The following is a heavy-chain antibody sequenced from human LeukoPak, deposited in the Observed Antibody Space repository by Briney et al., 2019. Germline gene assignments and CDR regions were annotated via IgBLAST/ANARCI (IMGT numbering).Heavy chain of an antibody. J-gene: IGHJ4*02. CDR3: AKDLARTVTSFDY. Sequence: PGRSLRLSCAASGFTFSSYGMHWVRQAPGKGLEWVAVISYDGSNKYYADSVKGRFTISRDNSKNTLYLQMNSLRAEDTAVYYCAKDLARTVTSFDYWGQGTLVTVSS. V-gene: IGHV3-30*18. CDR1: GFTFSSYG. D-gene: IGHD4-17*01. CDR2: ISYDGSNK.